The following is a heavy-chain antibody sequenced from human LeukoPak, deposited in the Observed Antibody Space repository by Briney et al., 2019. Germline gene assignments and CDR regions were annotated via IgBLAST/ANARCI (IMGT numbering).Heavy chain of an antibody. Sequence: GGSLRLSCAASGFTFSGSAMSWVRQAPGKGLEWVSAISGSGGSTYYADSVKGRFTISRDNSKNTLYLQMNSLRAEDTAVYYCAKFSMTTVTAIDYWGQGTLVTVSS. CDR3: AKFSMTTVTAIDY. CDR1: GFTFSGSA. CDR2: ISGSGGST. V-gene: IGHV3-23*01. D-gene: IGHD4-17*01. J-gene: IGHJ4*02.